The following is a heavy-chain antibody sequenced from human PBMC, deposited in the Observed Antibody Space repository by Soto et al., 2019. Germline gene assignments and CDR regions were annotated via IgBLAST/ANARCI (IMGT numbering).Heavy chain of an antibody. CDR3: ARQSLVPAAQTHFDY. D-gene: IGHD2-2*01. V-gene: IGHV5-51*01. Sequence: GESLKISCKGSGYSFTSYWIGWVRQMPGKGLEWMGIIYPGDSDTRYSPSFQGQVTISADKSISTAYLQWSSLKASDTAMYYCARQSLVPAAQTHFDYWGQGTLVTVSS. CDR2: IYPGDSDT. CDR1: GYSFTSYW. J-gene: IGHJ4*02.